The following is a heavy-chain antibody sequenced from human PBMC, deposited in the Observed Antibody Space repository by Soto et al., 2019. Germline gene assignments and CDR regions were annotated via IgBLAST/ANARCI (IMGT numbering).Heavy chain of an antibody. V-gene: IGHV3-30*18. J-gene: IGHJ4*02. CDR1: GGTFSSYG. Sequence: PGGSLRLSCAASGGTFSSYGMHWFRQAPGKGLEWVAVISYDGSNKYYADSVKGRFTISRDNSKNTLYLQMNSLRAEDTAVYYCAKDIVGATHSWGKGPLVTVSS. CDR2: ISYDGSNK. CDR3: AKDIVGATHS. D-gene: IGHD1-26*01.